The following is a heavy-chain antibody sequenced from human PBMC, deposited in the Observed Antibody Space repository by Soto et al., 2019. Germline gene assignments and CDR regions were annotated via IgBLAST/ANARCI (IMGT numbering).Heavy chain of an antibody. CDR3: ASNPPPLPIAAAGTSGYYYYGMDV. Sequence: QVQLVESGGGVVQPGRSLRLSCAASGFTFSSYAMHWVRQAPGKGLEWVAVISYDGSNKYYADSVKGRFTISRDNSKNTLYLQMNSLRAEDTAVYYCASNPPPLPIAAAGTSGYYYYGMDVWGQGTTVTVSS. CDR1: GFTFSSYA. CDR2: ISYDGSNK. D-gene: IGHD6-13*01. J-gene: IGHJ6*02. V-gene: IGHV3-30-3*01.